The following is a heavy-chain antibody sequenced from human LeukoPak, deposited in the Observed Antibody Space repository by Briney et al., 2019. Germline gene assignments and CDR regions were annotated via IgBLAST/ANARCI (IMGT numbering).Heavy chain of an antibody. V-gene: IGHV4-34*01. CDR2: INHSGST. CDR3: ARARRGSYYPLDY. J-gene: IGHJ4*02. Sequence: SETLSLTCAVYGGSLSGYYWSWIRQPPGKGLEWIGEINHSGSTNYNPSLKSRVTISVDTSKNQFSLKLSSVTAADTAVYYCARARRGSYYPLDYWGQGTLVTVSS. D-gene: IGHD1-26*01. CDR1: GGSLSGYY.